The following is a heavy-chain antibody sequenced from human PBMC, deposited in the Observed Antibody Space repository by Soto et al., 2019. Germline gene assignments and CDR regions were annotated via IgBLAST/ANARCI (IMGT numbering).Heavy chain of an antibody. D-gene: IGHD6-13*01. V-gene: IGHV1-18*01. CDR2: ISAYNGNT. J-gene: IGHJ4*02. Sequence: QVQLVQSGAEVKKPGASVKVSCKASGYTFTSYGISWVRQAPGQGLEWMGWISAYNGNTNYAQKLQGRVTMTTDTSTSTAYMELRSLTSDDTAVYYCARSNKVARHSSSCTTLTSPGGYWGQGTLVTVSS. CDR3: ARSNKVARHSSSCTTLTSPGGY. CDR1: GYTFTSYG.